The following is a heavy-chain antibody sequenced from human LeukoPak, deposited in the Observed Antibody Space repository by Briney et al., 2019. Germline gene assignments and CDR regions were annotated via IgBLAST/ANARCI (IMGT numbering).Heavy chain of an antibody. D-gene: IGHD6-13*01. CDR1: GFTFSNNA. CDR2: IRSDDTT. V-gene: IGHV3-23*01. Sequence: PGGSLRLSCAASGFTFSNNALSWFRQAPGKGLEWVSDIRSDDTTSYAESVKGRFTISRDNSKNTLYLQMNRLRAEGTALYYASGHGSNSYWGQGTLVTVSS. CDR3: SGHGSNSY. J-gene: IGHJ4*02.